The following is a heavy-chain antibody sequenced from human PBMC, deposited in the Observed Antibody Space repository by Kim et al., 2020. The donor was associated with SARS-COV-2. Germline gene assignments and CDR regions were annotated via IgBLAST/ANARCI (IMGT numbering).Heavy chain of an antibody. CDR1: GFTFGDYA. CDR3: AKDLVVVPAAPGDY. CDR2: ISWNSGSI. J-gene: IGHJ4*02. Sequence: GGSLRLSCAASGFTFGDYAMHWVRQAPGKGLEWVSGISWNSGSIGYADSVKGRFTISRDNAKNSLYLQMNSLRAEDTALYYCAKDLVVVPAAPGDYWGQGTLVTVSS. D-gene: IGHD2-2*01. V-gene: IGHV3-9*01.